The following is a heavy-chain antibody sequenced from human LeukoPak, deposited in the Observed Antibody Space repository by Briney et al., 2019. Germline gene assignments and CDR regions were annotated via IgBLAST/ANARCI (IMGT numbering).Heavy chain of an antibody. CDR2: ISAYNGNT. D-gene: IGHD1-26*01. CDR3: ARVWFSGHYYYYMDV. Sequence: GASVQVSCKASGYTFTGYYMHWVRQAPGQGLEWMGWISAYNGNTNYAQKLQGRVTMTTDTSTSTAYMELRSLRSDDTAVYYCARVWFSGHYYYYMDVWGKGTTVTVSS. J-gene: IGHJ6*03. CDR1: GYTFTGYY. V-gene: IGHV1-18*04.